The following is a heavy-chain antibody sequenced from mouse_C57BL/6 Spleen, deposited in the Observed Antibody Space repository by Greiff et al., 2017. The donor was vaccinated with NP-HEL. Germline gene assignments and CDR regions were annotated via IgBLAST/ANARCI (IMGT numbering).Heavy chain of an antibody. V-gene: IGHV1-26*01. D-gene: IGHD1-1*01. CDR2: INPNNGGT. CDR1: GYTFTDYY. CDR3: AREVGDFYV. J-gene: IGHJ1*03. Sequence: EVQLQQSGPELVKPGASVKISCKASGYTFTDYYMNWVKQSPGKSLEWIGDINPNNGGTSYNQKFKGKATLTVDKSSSTAYMQLRSLTSEDSAVYYCAREVGDFYVWGTGTTVTVSS.